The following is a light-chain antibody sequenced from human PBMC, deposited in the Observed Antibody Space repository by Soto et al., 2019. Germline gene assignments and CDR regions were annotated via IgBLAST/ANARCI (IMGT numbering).Light chain of an antibody. Sequence: DFVITHFTFSLPVTLGHPSSISFRSNQTLVHSDGIAYFSWFQQRPGRSPRRLIYKVSNRDSGVPARFSGSGSGTDFALKISRVEAEDVGVYYCMQGTHWTITVGQGTRLEIK. CDR3: MQGTHWTIT. V-gene: IGKV2-30*02. CDR1: QTLVHSDGIAY. CDR2: KVS. J-gene: IGKJ5*01.